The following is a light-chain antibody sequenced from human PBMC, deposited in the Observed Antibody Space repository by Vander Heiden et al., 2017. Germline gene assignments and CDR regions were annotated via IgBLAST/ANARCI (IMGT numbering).Light chain of an antibody. J-gene: IGKJ4*01. Sequence: DTVMTQSPDSLAVSLGERATINCKSSQSVLYSPNNKNYLAWYQQKPGQPPKLLIYWASTRESGVPDRFSDSGSGTDYTLTISSLQAEDVAVYYCQQDDTTPVTFGGGTKVEIK. CDR1: QSVLYSPNNKNY. CDR2: WAS. V-gene: IGKV4-1*01. CDR3: QQDDTTPVT.